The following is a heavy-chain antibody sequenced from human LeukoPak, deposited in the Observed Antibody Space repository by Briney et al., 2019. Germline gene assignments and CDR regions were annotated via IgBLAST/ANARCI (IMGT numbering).Heavy chain of an antibody. CDR1: GGSISSYY. CDR3: AGEDSSGWLDY. D-gene: IGHD6-19*01. Sequence: SETLSLTCTASGGSISSYYWSWIRQPPGKGLEWIGYIYYSGSTNYNPSLKSRVTISVDTSKNQFSLKLSSVTAADTAVYYCAGEDSSGWLDYWGQGTLVTVSS. V-gene: IGHV4-59*01. CDR2: IYYSGST. J-gene: IGHJ4*02.